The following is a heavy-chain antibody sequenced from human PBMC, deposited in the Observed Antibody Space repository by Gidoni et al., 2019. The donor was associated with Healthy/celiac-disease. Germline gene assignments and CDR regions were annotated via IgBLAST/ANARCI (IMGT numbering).Heavy chain of an antibody. Sequence: QVQLVQSGAEVKKPGASVKVSCKASGYTFTGYYMHWVRQAPGQGLEWMGWINPNSGGTNYAQKFQGWVTMTRDTSISTAYMELSRLRSDDTAVYYCARSYIVVVPAANDYYYGMDVWGQGTTVTVSS. CDR3: ARSYIVVVPAANDYYYGMDV. D-gene: IGHD2-2*01. V-gene: IGHV1-2*04. J-gene: IGHJ6*02. CDR2: INPNSGGT. CDR1: GYTFTGYY.